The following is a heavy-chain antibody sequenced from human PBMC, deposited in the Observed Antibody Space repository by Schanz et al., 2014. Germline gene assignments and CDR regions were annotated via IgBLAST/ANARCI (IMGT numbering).Heavy chain of an antibody. J-gene: IGHJ6*02. CDR2: MSYDGNFE. Sequence: QAQLVESGGGVVQPGGSLRLSCAASGFTFSSYAMQWVRQAPGKGLEWVAVMSYDGNFEYYPDSVKGRFTISRDNSKNTLFLQMDSLRADDTAVYFCARDRLLYPPYYYYVMDVWGQGTTITVSS. CDR1: GFTFSSYA. D-gene: IGHD2-21*01. V-gene: IGHV3-30*04. CDR3: ARDRLLYPPYYYYVMDV.